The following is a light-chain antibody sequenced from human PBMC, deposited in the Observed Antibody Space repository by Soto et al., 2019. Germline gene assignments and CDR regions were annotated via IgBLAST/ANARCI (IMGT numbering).Light chain of an antibody. CDR3: QQYGSSYPWT. CDR1: QSVSSNY. CDR2: GGS. V-gene: IGKV3-20*01. Sequence: EIVLTQSPGTLSLSPGERATLSCRASQSVSSNYLAWYQQKPGQAPTLLIYGGSSRATGIPDRFSGSGSGTDFTLTIRRLEPEDFAVYYCQQYGSSYPWTFGQGTKVDIK. J-gene: IGKJ1*01.